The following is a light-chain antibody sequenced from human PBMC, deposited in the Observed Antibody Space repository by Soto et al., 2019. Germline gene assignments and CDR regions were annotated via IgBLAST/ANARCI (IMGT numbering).Light chain of an antibody. CDR1: QSVRTN. CDR2: GAS. Sequence: IVMTQSPATLSVSPWERATLSCRASQSVRTNLAWYQQRPGQAPRLLIYGASTRATGIPASFSGSGSGTFFTLTISSLQSEDFVVYYCQQYNTWPYTFGQGTKVDIK. CDR3: QQYNTWPYT. V-gene: IGKV3-15*01. J-gene: IGKJ2*01.